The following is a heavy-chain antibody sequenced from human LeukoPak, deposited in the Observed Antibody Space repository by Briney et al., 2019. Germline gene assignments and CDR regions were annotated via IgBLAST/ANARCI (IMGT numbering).Heavy chain of an antibody. CDR3: ARGKIDF. CDR2: INTDGSAE. J-gene: IGHJ4*02. CDR1: GFTLSDYW. Sequence: GGSLRLSCAASGFTLSDYWMMWVRQTPEKGLEWVANINTDGSAEYYGDSVKARFTISRDNAKNSLSLQMNSLRVEDTALYYCARGKIDFWGQGILVTVSS. V-gene: IGHV3-7*01.